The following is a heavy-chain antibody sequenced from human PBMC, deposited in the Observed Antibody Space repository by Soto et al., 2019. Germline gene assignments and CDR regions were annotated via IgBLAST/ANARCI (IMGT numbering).Heavy chain of an antibody. J-gene: IGHJ4*02. V-gene: IGHV3-23*01. Sequence: HPGGSLRLSCAGSGFTFSSYALNWVRQAPGKGLEWVSAITGTGSTTYYADSVKGRFTISRDNSKDTMYLQMSSLRAEDTAVYYCAKNVWGGYFDKTYYFDYWGQGSLVTVSS. CDR1: GFTFSSYA. D-gene: IGHD3-22*01. CDR2: ITGTGSTT. CDR3: AKNVWGGYFDKTYYFDY.